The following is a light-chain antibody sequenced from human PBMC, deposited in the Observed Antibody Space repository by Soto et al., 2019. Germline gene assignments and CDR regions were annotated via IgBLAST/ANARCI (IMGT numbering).Light chain of an antibody. Sequence: QSALTQPHSVSGSPGQSVTISCTGTSSDVGGYSYVSWYQQHPGKAPQLIIYDVTERPSGVPDRFSGSKSGTTASLTISGLQAEDEAEYYCCSYTGSYSYVFGIGTKLTVL. CDR2: DVT. CDR1: SSDVGGYSY. CDR3: CSYTGSYSYV. V-gene: IGLV2-11*01. J-gene: IGLJ1*01.